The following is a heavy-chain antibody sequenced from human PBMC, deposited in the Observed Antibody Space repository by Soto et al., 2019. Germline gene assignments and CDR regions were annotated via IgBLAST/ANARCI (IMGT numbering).Heavy chain of an antibody. CDR3: ARAGSSGFDAFDI. Sequence: GASVKVSCKASGYTFTGYYMHWVRQAPGQGLERMRWINPNSGGTNYAQKFQGWVTMTRDTSISTAYMELSRLRSDDTAVYYCARAGSSGFDAFDIWGQGTMVTVSS. V-gene: IGHV1-2*04. CDR2: INPNSGGT. CDR1: GYTFTGYY. J-gene: IGHJ3*02. D-gene: IGHD6-19*01.